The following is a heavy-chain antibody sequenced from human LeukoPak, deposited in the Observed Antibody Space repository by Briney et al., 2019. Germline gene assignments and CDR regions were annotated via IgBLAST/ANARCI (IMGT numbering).Heavy chain of an antibody. CDR1: GFTFSDAW. D-gene: IGHD6-25*01. CDR2: IKSKIDGGTI. CDR3: TTRRQDGC. V-gene: IGHV3-15*01. Sequence: GSLRLSCVASGFTFSDAWMSWVRQAPGKGLEWVGRIKSKIDGGTIDYGAPVKGRFTISRDDSRNTLYLQMNSLKTEDTAVYYCTTRRQDGCWGQGTLVTVSS. J-gene: IGHJ4*02.